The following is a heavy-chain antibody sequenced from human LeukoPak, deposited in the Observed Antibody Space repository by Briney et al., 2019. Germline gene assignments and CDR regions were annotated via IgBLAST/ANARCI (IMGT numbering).Heavy chain of an antibody. J-gene: IGHJ4*02. CDR2: ISDDGSDK. V-gene: IGHV3-30-3*01. CDR3: ARKDDSCGYPFDY. D-gene: IGHD3-22*01. Sequence: GGSLRLSCAASGFTFSSYAMHWVRQAPGRGLEWVAVISDDGSDKRYADSVKGRFTISRDNSKKTLYLQMNSPRPEDTALYFCARKDDSCGYPFDYWGQGTQVTVSP. CDR1: GFTFSSYA.